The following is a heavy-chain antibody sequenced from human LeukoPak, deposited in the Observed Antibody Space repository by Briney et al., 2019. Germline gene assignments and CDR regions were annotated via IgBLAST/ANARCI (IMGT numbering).Heavy chain of an antibody. V-gene: IGHV3-15*01. CDR3: TTDEDWNYARKDV. CDR2: IKSRADGGTT. J-gene: IGHJ6*02. D-gene: IGHD1-7*01. Sequence: GGSLRLSCAASGFTFSSYSMNWVRQAPGKGLEWVGRIKSRADGGTTDYAAPVRGRFTISRDDSKSTLYLQMNSLKIEDTAVYYCTTDEDWNYARKDVWGQGATVIVSS. CDR1: GFTFSSYS.